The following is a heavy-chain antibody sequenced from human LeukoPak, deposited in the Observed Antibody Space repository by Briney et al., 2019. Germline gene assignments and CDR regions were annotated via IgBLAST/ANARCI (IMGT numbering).Heavy chain of an antibody. J-gene: IGHJ4*02. Sequence: PSETLSLTCAVYGGSFSGYYWSWIRQPPGKGLEWIGEINHSGSTNYNPSLKSRVTISVDTSKNQFSLKLSSVTAADTAVYYCARRNIAAAGIMNYWGQGTLVTVSS. CDR1: GGSFSGYY. CDR2: INHSGST. V-gene: IGHV4-34*01. CDR3: ARRNIAAAGIMNY. D-gene: IGHD6-13*01.